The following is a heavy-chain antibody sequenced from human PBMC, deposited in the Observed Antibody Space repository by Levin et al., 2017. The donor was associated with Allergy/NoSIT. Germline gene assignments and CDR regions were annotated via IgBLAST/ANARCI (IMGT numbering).Heavy chain of an antibody. Sequence: ASVKVSCKASGYTFTSYGISWVRQAPGQGLEWMGWISAYNGNTNYAQKLQGRVTMTTDTSTSTAYMELRSLRSDDTAVYYCARWAPYGDYEPYYDYGMDVWGQGTTVTVSS. D-gene: IGHD4-17*01. CDR2: ISAYNGNT. CDR3: ARWAPYGDYEPYYDYGMDV. CDR1: GYTFTSYG. J-gene: IGHJ6*02. V-gene: IGHV1-18*01.